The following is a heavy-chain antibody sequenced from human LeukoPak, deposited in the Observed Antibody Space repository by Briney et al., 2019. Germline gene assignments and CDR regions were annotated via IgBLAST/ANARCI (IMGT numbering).Heavy chain of an antibody. CDR2: ISPYNGNT. Sequence: ASVKVSCKASGYTSTSYVINWVRQAPGQGFEWMGWISPYNGNTNYAQKLQGRVTMTADISTSTAYIELRSLRSDDTAVYHCARGGSRMVTYGSLDYWGQGSLVTVSS. D-gene: IGHD2-15*01. CDR1: GYTSTSYV. CDR3: ARGGSRMVTYGSLDY. V-gene: IGHV1-18*01. J-gene: IGHJ4*02.